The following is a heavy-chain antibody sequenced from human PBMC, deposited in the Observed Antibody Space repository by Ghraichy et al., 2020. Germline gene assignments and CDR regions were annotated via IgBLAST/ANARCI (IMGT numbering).Heavy chain of an antibody. Sequence: SETLSLTCTVSGGSISSSSYYWGWIRQPPGKGLEWIGSIYYSGSTYYNPSLKSRVTISVDTSKNQFSLKLSSVTAADTAVYYCARQGVMATMSGFDYWGQGTLVTVSS. CDR2: IYYSGST. CDR3: ARQGVMATMSGFDY. J-gene: IGHJ4*02. CDR1: GGSISSSSYY. V-gene: IGHV4-39*01. D-gene: IGHD5-24*01.